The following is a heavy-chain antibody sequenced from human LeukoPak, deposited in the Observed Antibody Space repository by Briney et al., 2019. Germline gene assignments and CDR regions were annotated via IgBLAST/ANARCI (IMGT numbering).Heavy chain of an antibody. CDR3: AKDHRHSSGWYDY. D-gene: IGHD6-19*01. V-gene: IGHV3-23*01. J-gene: IGHJ4*02. Sequence: GGSLRLSCAASGFTFSSYAMSWVRQAPGKGLEWVSAISGSGGSTYYADSVKGRFTISRDNSKSTLYLQMNSLRAEDTAVYYCAKDHRHSSGWYDYWGQGTLVTVSS. CDR1: GFTFSSYA. CDR2: ISGSGGST.